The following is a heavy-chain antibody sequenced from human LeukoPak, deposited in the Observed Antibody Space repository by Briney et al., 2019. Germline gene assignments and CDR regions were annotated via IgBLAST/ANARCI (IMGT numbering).Heavy chain of an antibody. V-gene: IGHV4-59*01. D-gene: IGHD2-21*01. CDR1: GGSISSYY. Sequence: PSETLSLTCTVSGGSISSYYWSWIRQPPGKGLEWIGYIYYSGSTNYNPSLKSRVTISVDTSKNQFPLKLSSVTAADTAVYYCARAYCGGDCYPPYNWFDPWGQGTLVTVSS. J-gene: IGHJ5*02. CDR2: IYYSGST. CDR3: ARAYCGGDCYPPYNWFDP.